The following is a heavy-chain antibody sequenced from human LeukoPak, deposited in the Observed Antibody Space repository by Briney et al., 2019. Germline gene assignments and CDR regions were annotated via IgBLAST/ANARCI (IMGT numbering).Heavy chain of an antibody. Sequence: PGGSLRLSCAASGFTFSSYAMSWVRQAPGKGLEWVSASSGSSGSTYYADSVKGRYTISRDNSKNTLYLQKNSMRAEDTAVYYCANPPYSGSYGYFDYWGQGTLVTVSS. D-gene: IGHD1-26*01. CDR3: ANPPYSGSYGYFDY. V-gene: IGHV3-23*01. CDR1: GFTFSSYA. CDR2: SSGSSGST. J-gene: IGHJ4*02.